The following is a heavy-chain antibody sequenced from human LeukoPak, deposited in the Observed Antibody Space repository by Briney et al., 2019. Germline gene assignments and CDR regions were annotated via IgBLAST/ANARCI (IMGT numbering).Heavy chain of an antibody. V-gene: IGHV3-23*01. D-gene: IGHD5-24*01. CDR2: ITKYDGRL. J-gene: IGHJ4*02. CDR1: GFGVHTFA. Sequence: GGSPRLSCAVSGFGVHTFAMSWVRLAPGKGLEWLASITKYDGRLYYADSVRGRFTISRDTSQNELYLQMSSLRVDDSAIYYCAKDHSADGWPTFEYWGRGTLVSVSS. CDR3: AKDHSADGWPTFEY.